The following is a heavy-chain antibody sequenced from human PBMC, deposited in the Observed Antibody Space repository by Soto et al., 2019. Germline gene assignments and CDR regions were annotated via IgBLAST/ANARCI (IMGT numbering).Heavy chain of an antibody. V-gene: IGHV3-23*01. CDR1: GFTFSSYA. D-gene: IGHD2-15*01. CDR3: AKDDDIVVVVADAFDI. J-gene: IGHJ3*02. Sequence: GGSLRLSCAASGFTFSSYAMSWVRQAPGKGLEWVSAISGSGGSTYYADSVKGRFTSTRDNSKNTLYLQMNSLRSEDTAVYYCAKDDDIVVVVADAFDIWGQGTMVTVSS. CDR2: ISGSGGST.